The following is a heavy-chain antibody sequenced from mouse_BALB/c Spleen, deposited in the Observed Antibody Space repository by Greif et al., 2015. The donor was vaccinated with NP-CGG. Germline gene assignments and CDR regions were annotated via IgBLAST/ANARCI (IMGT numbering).Heavy chain of an antibody. J-gene: IGHJ2*01. CDR1: GFTFSSYT. Sequence: DVMLVESGGGLVKPGGPLKLSCAASGFTFSSYTMSWVRQTPEKRLEWVATINSGGIYTFYPDSVKGRFTISRDIAKNTLYLQMSSLMSEDTAMYYCTREGNYYFDYWGQGTTLTVSS. CDR2: INSGGIYT. D-gene: IGHD2-1*01. CDR3: TREGNYYFDY. V-gene: IGHV5-6-4*01.